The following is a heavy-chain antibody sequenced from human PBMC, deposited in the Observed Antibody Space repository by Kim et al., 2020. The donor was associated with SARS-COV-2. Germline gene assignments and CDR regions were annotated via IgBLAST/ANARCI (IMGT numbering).Heavy chain of an antibody. CDR1: GGSVSSTSDY. CDR2: IYYSGST. CDR3: GRYEGVVAATSSY. D-gene: IGHD2-15*01. J-gene: IGHJ4*02. Sequence: SETLSLTCTVSGGSVSSTSDYWAWIRQPPGRGLEWVGRIYYSGSTYFNPSLKSRATISLDTSQNQFPLKLSSVTAADTAMYLCGRYEGVVAATSSYWGQG. V-gene: IGHV4-39*01.